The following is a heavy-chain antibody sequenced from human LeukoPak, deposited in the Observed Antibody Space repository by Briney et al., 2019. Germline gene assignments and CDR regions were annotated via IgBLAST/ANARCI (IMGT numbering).Heavy chain of an antibody. D-gene: IGHD4-17*01. Sequence: PGGSLRLSCAASGFTFTTYWMHWVRHAPGKGLVWVSHINSDGSITSYADSVKGRFTISRDNAKNFLYLQMNSLRVEDTALYYCVKDIRGATVTDYGMDVWGQGTTVTVSS. CDR2: INSDGSIT. V-gene: IGHV3-74*01. CDR1: GFTFTTYW. CDR3: VKDIRGATVTDYGMDV. J-gene: IGHJ6*02.